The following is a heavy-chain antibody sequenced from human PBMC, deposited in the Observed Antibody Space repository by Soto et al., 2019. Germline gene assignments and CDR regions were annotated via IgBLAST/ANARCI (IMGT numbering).Heavy chain of an antibody. CDR1: GFTFSSYA. Sequence: QPGGSLRLSCAASGFTFSSYAMHWVRQAPGKGLEWVAVISYDGSNKYYADSVKGRFTISRDNSKNTLYLQMNSLRAEDTAVYYCARDMYPVDTFRGPFDIWGQGTMVTVSS. J-gene: IGHJ3*02. D-gene: IGHD5-18*01. V-gene: IGHV3-30-3*01. CDR2: ISYDGSNK. CDR3: ARDMYPVDTFRGPFDI.